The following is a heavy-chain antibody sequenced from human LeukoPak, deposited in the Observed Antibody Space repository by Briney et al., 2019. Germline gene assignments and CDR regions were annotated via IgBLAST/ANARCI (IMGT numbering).Heavy chain of an antibody. Sequence: PGGSLRLSCAASGFTFSSYSMNWVRQAPGKGLDWVSSISSSSSYIYYADSVKGRFTISRDNAKNSLYLQMNSLRAEDTAVYYCARDGLSRVTIFGVVPMDVWGQGTTVTVSS. V-gene: IGHV3-21*01. CDR2: ISSSSSYI. D-gene: IGHD3-3*01. CDR3: ARDGLSRVTIFGVVPMDV. J-gene: IGHJ6*02. CDR1: GFTFSSYS.